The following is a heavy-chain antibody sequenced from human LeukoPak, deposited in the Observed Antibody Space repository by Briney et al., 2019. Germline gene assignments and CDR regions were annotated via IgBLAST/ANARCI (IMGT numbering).Heavy chain of an antibody. Sequence: HPGGSLRLSCATSGFTFTTFWMHWVRQAPGKGLEWVSYISSSGSTIYYADSVKGRFTISRDNAKNSLYLQMNSLRAEDTAMYYCARPIDSSGYYGGTFDYWGQGTLVTVSS. CDR2: ISSSGSTI. J-gene: IGHJ4*02. V-gene: IGHV3-48*01. D-gene: IGHD3-22*01. CDR1: GFTFTTFW. CDR3: ARPIDSSGYYGGTFDY.